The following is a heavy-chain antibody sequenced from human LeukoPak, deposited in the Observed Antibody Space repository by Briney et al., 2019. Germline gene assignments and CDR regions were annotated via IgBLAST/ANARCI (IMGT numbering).Heavy chain of an antibody. V-gene: IGHV1-2*02. D-gene: IGHD2-2*01. J-gene: IGHJ4*02. CDR3: ARDHPRSRFSRFYFDY. CDR1: GYTSTDYY. CDR2: INPNSGGT. Sequence: ASVRVSCKHSGYTSTDYYLHWVRQAPGQGLEWLGWINPNSGGTNYPQKLQGTGTMTWNTAIGTGYMELSRLIRDDTALYYFARDHPRSRFSRFYFDYWGQGTLVTVSS.